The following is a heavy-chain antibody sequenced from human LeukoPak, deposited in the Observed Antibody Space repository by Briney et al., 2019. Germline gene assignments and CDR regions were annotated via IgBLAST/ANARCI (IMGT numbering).Heavy chain of an antibody. J-gene: IGHJ5*02. CDR2: INHSGST. CDR1: GGSFSGYY. CDR3: ARATNNYDFWSGYQFDP. Sequence: PETLSLTCAVYGGSFSGYYWSWIRQPPGKGLEWIGEINHSGSTNYNPSLKSRVTISVDTSKNQFSLKLSSVTAADTAVYYCARATNNYDFWSGYQFDPWGQGTLVTVSS. V-gene: IGHV4-34*01. D-gene: IGHD3-3*01.